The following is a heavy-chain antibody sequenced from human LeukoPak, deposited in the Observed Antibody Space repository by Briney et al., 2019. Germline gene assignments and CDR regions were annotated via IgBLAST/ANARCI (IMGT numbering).Heavy chain of an antibody. V-gene: IGHV3-15*01. Sequence: GGSLRLACAASGFTFSNAWMSWVRPAPRNGREWVGRIKSKTDGGTTAYAAPAQGRFTISRDDSKNTLYLQMSSLKTEDTGVYYCTTTAGGLRGYGMDVWGQGTTVTVSS. CDR3: TTTAGGLRGYGMDV. CDR1: GFTFSNAW. CDR2: IKSKTDGGTT. D-gene: IGHD3-16*01. J-gene: IGHJ6*02.